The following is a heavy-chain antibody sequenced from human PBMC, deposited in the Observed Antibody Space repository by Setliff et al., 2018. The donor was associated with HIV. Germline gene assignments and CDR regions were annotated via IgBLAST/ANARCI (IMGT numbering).Heavy chain of an antibody. Sequence: ASVKVSCKASGYTFIGHYIHWVRQAPGQGLEWMGWINPNSGDTKYAQKFQDRVSLTRDTSLSTAYMELSSLTSDDTAVYYCARDLGQQWLEVKEALDYWGQGTLVTVSS. CDR3: ARDLGQQWLEVKEALDY. D-gene: IGHD6-19*01. CDR1: GYTFIGHY. CDR2: INPNSGDT. J-gene: IGHJ4*02. V-gene: IGHV1-2*02.